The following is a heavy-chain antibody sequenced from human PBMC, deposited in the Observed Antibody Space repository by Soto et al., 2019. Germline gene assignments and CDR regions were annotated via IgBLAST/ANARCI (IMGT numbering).Heavy chain of an antibody. V-gene: IGHV4-31*03. CDR3: ARVRLYCSGGSCFHFDY. CDR2: IYYSGST. J-gene: IGHJ4*02. D-gene: IGHD2-15*01. Sequence: QVQLQESGLGLVKPSQTLSLTCTVSGGSISSGGYYWSWIRQHPGKGLEWIGYIYYSGSTYYNPSLKSRITISVDTSKNQFSLKLSFVTAGDTAVYYCARVRLYCSGGSCFHFDYWGQGTLVTVSS. CDR1: GGSISSGGYY.